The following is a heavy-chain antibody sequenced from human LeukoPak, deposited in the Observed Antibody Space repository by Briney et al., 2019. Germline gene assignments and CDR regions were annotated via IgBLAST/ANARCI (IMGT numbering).Heavy chain of an antibody. V-gene: IGHV1-2*06. CDR2: INPNSGGT. D-gene: IGHD2-21*02. CDR1: GYTFTGYY. J-gene: IGHJ6*03. CDR3: AREMSRVTGDYYYYMDV. Sequence: VASVKVSCKASGYTFTGYYMHWVRQAPGQGLEWMGRINPNSGGTNYAQKFQGRVTMTRDTSISTAYMELSRLGSDDTAVYYCAREMSRVTGDYYYYMDVWGKGTTVTVSS.